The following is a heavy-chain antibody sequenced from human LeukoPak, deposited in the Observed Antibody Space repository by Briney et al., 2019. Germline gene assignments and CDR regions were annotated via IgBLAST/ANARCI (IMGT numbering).Heavy chain of an antibody. CDR1: GFTLTNYD. D-gene: IGHD6-13*01. Sequence: GASVKVSCKASGFTLTNYDINWVRQAPGQGLEWMGWISAYNGNTNYAQKLQGRVTMTTDTSTSTAYMELRSLRSDDTAVYYCARDPYIAAAGNVFDYWGQGTLVTVSS. CDR3: ARDPYIAAAGNVFDY. CDR2: ISAYNGNT. J-gene: IGHJ4*02. V-gene: IGHV1-18*01.